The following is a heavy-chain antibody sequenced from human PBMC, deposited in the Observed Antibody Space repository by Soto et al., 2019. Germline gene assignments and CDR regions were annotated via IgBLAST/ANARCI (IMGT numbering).Heavy chain of an antibody. D-gene: IGHD6-6*01. J-gene: IGHJ6*03. CDR2: IWYDGSNK. CDR3: ARDGSIAARGPHYYYYYMDV. Sequence: GGSLRLSCAASGFTFSSYGMHWVRQAPGKGLEWVAVIWYDGSNKYYADSVKGRFTISRDNSKNTLYLQMNSLRAEDTAVYYCARDGSIAARGPHYYYYYMDVWGKGTTVTVSS. V-gene: IGHV3-33*01. CDR1: GFTFSSYG.